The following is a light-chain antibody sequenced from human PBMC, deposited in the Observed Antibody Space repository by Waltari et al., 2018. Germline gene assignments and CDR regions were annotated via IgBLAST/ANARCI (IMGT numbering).Light chain of an antibody. CDR2: DAS. J-gene: IGKJ4*01. V-gene: IGKV3-11*01. CDR3: QQRANWPLT. CDR1: QSVSSY. Sequence: EIVLTQSPATQSLSPGERATLSCRASQSVSSYLGWYQQKPGQAPRLLIYDASNRATGIPARFSGSGSGTDFTLTISSLEFEDFAVYYCQQRANWPLTFGGGTKVEIK.